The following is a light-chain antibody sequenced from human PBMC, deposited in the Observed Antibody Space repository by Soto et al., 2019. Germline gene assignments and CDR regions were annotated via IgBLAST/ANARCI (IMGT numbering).Light chain of an antibody. CDR1: SSNIGAGYD. CDR2: GNS. V-gene: IGLV1-40*01. CDR3: QSYDSSLRALWV. Sequence: QSVLTQPPSVSGAPGQRVTISCTGSSSNIGAGYDVHWYQQLPGTAPKLLIYGNSNRPSGVPDRFSGSKSGTSASLAITGLQDDDEADYYCQSYDSSLRALWVFGTGTKLTVL. J-gene: IGLJ3*02.